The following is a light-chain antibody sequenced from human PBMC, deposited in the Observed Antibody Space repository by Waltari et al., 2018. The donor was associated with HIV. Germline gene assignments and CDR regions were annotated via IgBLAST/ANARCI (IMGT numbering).Light chain of an antibody. CDR2: EVS. CDR1: SSDVGGYDY. J-gene: IGLJ1*01. Sequence: QSALTQPPSASGSPGQSVTISCSGTSSDVGGYDYVSWYQQHPGKAPKLMIYEVSKRPSGFPDRFSGSKSGNTASLTVAGLQAEDEADYYCSSHAGSNNYVFGTGTKVTVL. CDR3: SSHAGSNNYV. V-gene: IGLV2-8*01.